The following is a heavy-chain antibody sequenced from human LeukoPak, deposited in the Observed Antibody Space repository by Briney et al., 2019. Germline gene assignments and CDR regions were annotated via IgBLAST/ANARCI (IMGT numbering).Heavy chain of an antibody. D-gene: IGHD3-16*01. CDR2: RYHSGGT. V-gene: IGHV4-4*02. CDR3: GAYRTLDDAFDI. CDR1: GGSINSPKS. J-gene: IGHJ3*02. Sequence: PSETLSLTCAVSGGSINSPKSWSWVRQPPGKGLEWIGDRYHSGGTNYNPSLKSRVTISVDTSKNQFSLELNSVTAADTAVYYCGAYRTLDDAFDIWGQGTLVTVSS.